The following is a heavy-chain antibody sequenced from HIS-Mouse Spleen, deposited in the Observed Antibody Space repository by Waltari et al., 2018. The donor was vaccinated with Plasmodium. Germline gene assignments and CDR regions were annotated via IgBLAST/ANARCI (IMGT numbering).Heavy chain of an antibody. CDR1: GFTSSTYG. J-gene: IGHJ4*02. V-gene: IGHV3-30*18. D-gene: IGHD3-3*01. CDR3: AKEVLGYYDFWSRPDY. CDR2: ISDDGSNK. Sequence: QVQLVESGGGVVQPGRSLRLSCAAPGFTSSTYGMPWVRQAPGKGLEWVAVISDDGSNKYYADSVKGRFTSSRDNSKNTLYLQMNSLRAEDTAVNYCAKEVLGYYDFWSRPDYWGQGTLVTVSS.